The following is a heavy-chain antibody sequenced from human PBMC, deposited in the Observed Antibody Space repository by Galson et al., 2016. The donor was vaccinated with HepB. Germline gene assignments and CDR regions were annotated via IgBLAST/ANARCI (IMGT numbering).Heavy chain of an antibody. CDR1: GFTFSDYY. J-gene: IGHJ4*02. Sequence: SLRLSCAASGFTFSDYYMSWIRQAPGKGLEWVSYISSSSSYPHYADSVKGRFTISGDKAKNSLYLQMNSLRAEDTAVYYCARLGRNYFDSWGQGTLVTVSS. D-gene: IGHD3-10*01. V-gene: IGHV3-11*06. CDR2: ISSSSSYP. CDR3: ARLGRNYFDS.